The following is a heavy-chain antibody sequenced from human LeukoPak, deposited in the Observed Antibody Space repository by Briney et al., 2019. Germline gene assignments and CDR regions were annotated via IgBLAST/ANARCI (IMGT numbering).Heavy chain of an antibody. CDR1: GGSISSSSYY. Sequence: SETLSLTCTVSGGSISSSSYYWGWIRQPPGRGLEWIGSIYHSGSTYYNPSLKSRVTISVDTSKNQFSLKLSSVAAADTAVYHCARDLIPYMVRGLFDYWGQGTLVTVSS. V-gene: IGHV4-39*07. J-gene: IGHJ4*02. D-gene: IGHD3-10*01. CDR2: IYHSGST. CDR3: ARDLIPYMVRGLFDY.